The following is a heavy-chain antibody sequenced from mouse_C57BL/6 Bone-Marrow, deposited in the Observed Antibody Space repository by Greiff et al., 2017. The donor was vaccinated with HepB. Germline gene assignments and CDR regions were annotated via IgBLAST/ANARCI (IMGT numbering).Heavy chain of an antibody. CDR1: GFTFSSYA. CDR3: ARDWTSQASYYFDY. CDR2: ISDGGSYT. V-gene: IGHV5-4*01. D-gene: IGHD3-2*02. Sequence: EVMLVESGGGLVKPGGSLKLSCAASGFTFSSYAMSWVRQTPEKRLGWVATISDGGSYTYYPDNVKGRFTISRDNAKNNLYLQMSHLKSEDTAMYYCARDWTSQASYYFDYWGQGTTLTVSS. J-gene: IGHJ2*01.